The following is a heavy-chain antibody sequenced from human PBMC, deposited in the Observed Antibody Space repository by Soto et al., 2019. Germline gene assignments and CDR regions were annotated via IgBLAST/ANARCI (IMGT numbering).Heavy chain of an antibody. CDR1: GFTFSSYA. CDR3: AKRRGAGGHFDY. D-gene: IGHD2-15*01. J-gene: IGHJ4*02. Sequence: LRLSCAASGFTFSSYAMGWVRQGPGKGLEWVAVVSIGGSTHYADSVRGRFTISRDNSKNTLSLQMNSLTAEYTAVYFCAKRRGAGGHFDYWGQGALVTVSS. V-gene: IGHV3-23*01. CDR2: VSIGGST.